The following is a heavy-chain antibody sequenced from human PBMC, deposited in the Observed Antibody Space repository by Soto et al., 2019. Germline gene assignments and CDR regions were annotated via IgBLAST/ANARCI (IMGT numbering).Heavy chain of an antibody. CDR2: MNPNSGNT. V-gene: IGHV1-8*02. CDR3: TRAYGAETFDF. Sequence: GASVKVSCKASGYTFNNYDIHWVRQAPGHGLEWMGWMNPNSGNTGYAQNFRGRVTMTQNTAKGTAYMELSSLRSDDTATYYCTRAYGAETFDFWGQGTRVTVSS. J-gene: IGHJ5*01. CDR1: GYTFNNYD. D-gene: IGHD3-10*01.